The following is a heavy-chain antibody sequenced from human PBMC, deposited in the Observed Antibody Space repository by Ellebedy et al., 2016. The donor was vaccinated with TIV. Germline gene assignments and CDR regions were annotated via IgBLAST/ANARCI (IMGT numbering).Heavy chain of an antibody. CDR1: GGSISSYY. Sequence: MPSETLSLTCTVSGGSISSYYWSWIRQPPGKGLEWIGYIYYSGSTNYNPSLKSRVTISVDTSKNQFSLKLSSVTAADTAVYYCARKTKMATNFFDYWGQGTLVTVSS. J-gene: IGHJ4*02. D-gene: IGHD5-24*01. V-gene: IGHV4-59*01. CDR2: IYYSGST. CDR3: ARKTKMATNFFDY.